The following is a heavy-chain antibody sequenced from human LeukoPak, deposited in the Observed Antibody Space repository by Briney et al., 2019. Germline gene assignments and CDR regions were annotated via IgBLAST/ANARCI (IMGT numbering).Heavy chain of an antibody. V-gene: IGHV3-33*01. J-gene: IGHJ5*02. D-gene: IGHD3-22*01. Sequence: GRSLRLSCAASGFTFSSYGMHWVRQAPGKGLEWVAVIWYDGTNKYYADSVKGRFTISRDNSKNTLFLQMNSLRAEDTAVYYCARAAYDSSGYLTPWGQGTLVTVSS. CDR3: ARAAYDSSGYLTP. CDR1: GFTFSSYG. CDR2: IWYDGTNK.